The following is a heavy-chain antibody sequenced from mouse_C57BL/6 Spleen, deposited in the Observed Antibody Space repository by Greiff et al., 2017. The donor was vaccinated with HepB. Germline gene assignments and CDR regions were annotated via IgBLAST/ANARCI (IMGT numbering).Heavy chain of an antibody. CDR1: GYAFSSSW. D-gene: IGHD2-5*01. J-gene: IGHJ4*01. CDR3: ARSRISNFGGDY. CDR2: IYPGDGDT. V-gene: IGHV1-82*01. Sequence: VNVVESGPELVKPGASVKISCKASGYAFSSSWMNWVKQRPGKGLEWIGRIYPGDGDTNYNGKFKGKATLTADKSSSTAYMQLSSLTSEDSAVYFCARSRISNFGGDYWGQGTSVTVSS.